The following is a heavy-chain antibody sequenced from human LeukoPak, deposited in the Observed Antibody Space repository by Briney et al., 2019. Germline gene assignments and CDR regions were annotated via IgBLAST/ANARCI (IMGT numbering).Heavy chain of an antibody. D-gene: IGHD3-22*01. CDR1: GYTFPNYY. J-gene: IGHJ4*02. CDR2: INPSTGGT. Sequence: ASVKVSCKASGYTFPNYYIHWVRQAPGQGLEWMAIINPSTGGTHYAQRFQGRVTVTRDTSTSTVYMELRSLRSDDTAVYYCARVTYYYDSSGYTHWGQGTLVTVSS. V-gene: IGHV1-46*01. CDR3: ARVTYYYDSSGYTH.